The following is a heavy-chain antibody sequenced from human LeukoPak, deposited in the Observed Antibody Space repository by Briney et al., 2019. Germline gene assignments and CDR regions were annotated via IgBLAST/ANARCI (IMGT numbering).Heavy chain of an antibody. CDR1: GFTFSSYW. D-gene: IGHD5-18*01. J-gene: IGHJ5*02. Sequence: GGSLRLSCAASGFTFSSYWMTWVRQAPGKGLEWVANLNQDGSDKKYVNSVKGRFTISRDNAKNSLYLQMNSLRVEDTALYYCARDAYSYASESWGQGTLVTVSS. V-gene: IGHV3-7*01. CDR3: ARDAYSYASES. CDR2: LNQDGSDK.